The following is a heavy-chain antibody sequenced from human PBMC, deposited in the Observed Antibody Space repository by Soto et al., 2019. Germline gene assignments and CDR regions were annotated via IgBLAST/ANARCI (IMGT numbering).Heavy chain of an antibody. D-gene: IGHD3-16*01. CDR1: GYGFSGYW. J-gene: IGHJ5*02. CDR3: ARFGGPALSHNWFDP. V-gene: IGHV5-51*01. CDR2: IYPGDSKI. Sequence: PGESLKISCQGFGYGFSGYWIGWVRQVPGEGLEWMGIIYPGDSKIRYSSSFEGHVTFSVDKSINTAHLQWSSLKTSDSAMYYCARFGGPALSHNWFDPWGQGTLVTVSS.